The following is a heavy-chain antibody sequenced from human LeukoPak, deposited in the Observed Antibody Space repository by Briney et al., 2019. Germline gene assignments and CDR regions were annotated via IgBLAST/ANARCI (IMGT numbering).Heavy chain of an antibody. CDR3: ARHRSAYSDFDS. CDR1: GVSINSYY. CDR2: IFYSGST. D-gene: IGHD2-21*01. J-gene: IGHJ4*02. Sequence: SETLSLTCTVSGVSINSYYWSWIRQPPGKEPEWIGYIFYSGSTSYKSSLQSRVTISVDTFKNQFSLKLTSVTAADTAVYYCARHRSAYSDFDSWGQGTLVTVSS. V-gene: IGHV4-59*08.